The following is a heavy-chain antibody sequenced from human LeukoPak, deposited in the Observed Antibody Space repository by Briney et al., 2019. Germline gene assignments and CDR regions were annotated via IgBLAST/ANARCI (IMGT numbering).Heavy chain of an antibody. CDR3: ARIAAAGPPRGNWYFDL. J-gene: IGHJ2*01. D-gene: IGHD6-13*01. CDR1: GDWIGSYY. CDR2: FYTTGST. V-gene: IGHV4-4*07. Sequence: SGTLGLSGAVRGDWIGSYYWRWMQHPAGKGLEWIGRFYTTGSTSYNPSLKSRITMSVDTSKKPFSLKLSSVTAADTAVYYCARIAAAGPPRGNWYFDLWGRGTLVTVSS.